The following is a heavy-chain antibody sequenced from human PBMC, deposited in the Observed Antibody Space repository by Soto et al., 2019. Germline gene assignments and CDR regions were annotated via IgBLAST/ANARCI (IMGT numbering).Heavy chain of an antibody. CDR2: IYHSGNT. V-gene: IGHV4-38-2*01. CDR3: ARGAIEMATIIKWFEP. J-gene: IGHJ5*02. Sequence: PSETLSLTCAFSVYSISSGYYWGWIRQPPGKGLEWIGNIYHSGNTYYNPSLKSRVTMSVDTSKNQFSLKVTSVTAADTAVYYCARGAIEMATIIKWFEPWGQATLVSVSS. CDR1: VYSISSGYY. D-gene: IGHD5-12*01.